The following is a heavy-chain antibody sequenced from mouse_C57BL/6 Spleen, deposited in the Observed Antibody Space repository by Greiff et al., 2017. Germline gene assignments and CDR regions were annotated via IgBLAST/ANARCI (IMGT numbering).Heavy chain of an antibody. CDR3: AREPTAQALYAMDY. V-gene: IGHV1-53*01. J-gene: IGHJ4*01. CDR2: ITPSNGGT. CDR1: GYTFTSYW. D-gene: IGHD3-2*02. Sequence: QVQLQQPGPELVKPGASVKLSCKASGYTFTSYWMHWVKQRPGQGLEWIGNITPSNGGTNYNETFKSKATLTVYKSSSTAYMQRSSLTSEDSAVYYSAREPTAQALYAMDYWGQGTSVTVSS.